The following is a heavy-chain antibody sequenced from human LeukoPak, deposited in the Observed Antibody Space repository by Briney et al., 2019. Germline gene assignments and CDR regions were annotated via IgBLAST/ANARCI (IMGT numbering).Heavy chain of an antibody. D-gene: IGHD1-20*01. Sequence: SETLSLTCAVYGGSFSGYYWSWIRQPPGKGLEWIGEINHSGSTNYNPSLKSRVTISVDTSRSQFSLNLISVTAADTAVYYCARGAYNWNDGSFDYWGQGILVTVSS. V-gene: IGHV4-34*01. CDR2: INHSGST. CDR1: GGSFSGYY. CDR3: ARGAYNWNDGSFDY. J-gene: IGHJ4*02.